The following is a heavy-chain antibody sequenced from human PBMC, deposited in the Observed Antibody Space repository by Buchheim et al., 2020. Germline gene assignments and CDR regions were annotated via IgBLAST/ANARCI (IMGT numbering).Heavy chain of an antibody. CDR3: ANGAYCGGDCYSYFDY. CDR2: ITASGGTT. D-gene: IGHD2-21*02. J-gene: IGHJ4*02. V-gene: IGHV3-23*01. Sequence: EVQLLESGGGLVQPGGSLRLSCAASGFTFSSNTMSWVRQAPGKGLEWVSAITASGGTTSYADSVKGRVTISRDNSKNTLYLQMDSLRAEDTAIYYCANGAYCGGDCYSYFDYWGQGSL. CDR1: GFTFSSNT.